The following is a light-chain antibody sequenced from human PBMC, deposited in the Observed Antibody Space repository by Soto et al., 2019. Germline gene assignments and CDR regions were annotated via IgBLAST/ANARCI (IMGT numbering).Light chain of an antibody. J-gene: IGKJ5*01. CDR3: QHLDSYST. V-gene: IGKV1-9*01. Sequence: DIQLTQSPSFLSASVGDRVTITCRASQGISSYLAWYQQKPGKAPKLLIYAASTLQSGVPSRFSGSVSGTEFTLTISSLQPEDFATYDWQHLDSYSTFGQGTRLEIK. CDR1: QGISSY. CDR2: AAS.